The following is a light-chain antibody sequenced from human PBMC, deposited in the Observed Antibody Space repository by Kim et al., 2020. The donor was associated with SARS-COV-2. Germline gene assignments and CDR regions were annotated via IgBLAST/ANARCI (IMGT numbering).Light chain of an antibody. V-gene: IGLV3-9*01. CDR2: RNN. CDR3: QVWDSNTAV. Sequence: SYELTQPLSVSVALGQTAKITCGGNNIGGKHVHWYQQKPGQAPVTVIYRNNNLCSGIPERFSGSNSGNTATLTISRVQAGDEAAYYCQVWDSNTAVFGGGTELTVL. J-gene: IGLJ3*02. CDR1: NIGGKH.